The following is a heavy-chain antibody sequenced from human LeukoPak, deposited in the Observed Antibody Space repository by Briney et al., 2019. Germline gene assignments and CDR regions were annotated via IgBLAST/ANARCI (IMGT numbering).Heavy chain of an antibody. Sequence: GGSLRLSCVVSGFTFSNCGMHWVRPAPGKGLEWVAVISYDGDKKYYGDSVKSRFNISRDNSKNTLYLDMNSLRADDTAVYYCAKDIFYCDSGGHRIEPDFGGRGTLVTVS. J-gene: IGHJ4*02. CDR2: ISYDGDKK. V-gene: IGHV3-30*18. D-gene: IGHD2-15*01. CDR1: GFTFSNCG. CDR3: AKDIFYCDSGGHRIEPDF.